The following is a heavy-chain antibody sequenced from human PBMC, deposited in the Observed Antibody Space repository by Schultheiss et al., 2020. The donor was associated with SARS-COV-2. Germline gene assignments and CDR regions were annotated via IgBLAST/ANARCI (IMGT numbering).Heavy chain of an antibody. D-gene: IGHD6-6*01. CDR2: IYYSGST. J-gene: IGHJ6*02. Sequence: SETLSLTCTVSGGSISSYYWSWIRQPPGKGLEWIGYIYYSGSTNYNPSLKSRVTISVDTSKNQFSLKLSSVTAADTAVYYCARRARQYYYYYGMDVWGQGTTVTVSS. V-gene: IGHV4-59*08. CDR3: ARRARQYYYYYGMDV. CDR1: GGSISSYY.